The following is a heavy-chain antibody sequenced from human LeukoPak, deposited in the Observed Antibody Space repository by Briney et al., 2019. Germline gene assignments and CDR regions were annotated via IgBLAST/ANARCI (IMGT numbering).Heavy chain of an antibody. CDR2: TNPNSGGT. CDR1: GYTFTAYY. CDR3: ARGAAGRSGWFRFDY. V-gene: IGHV1-2*02. J-gene: IGHJ4*02. D-gene: IGHD6-19*01. Sequence: ASVKVSCKASGYTFTAYYMHWVRQAPGQGLEWMGWTNPNSGGTNYAQKFQGRVTMTRDTSISTAYMELSRLRSDDTAVYYCARGAAGRSGWFRFDYWGQGTLVTVSS.